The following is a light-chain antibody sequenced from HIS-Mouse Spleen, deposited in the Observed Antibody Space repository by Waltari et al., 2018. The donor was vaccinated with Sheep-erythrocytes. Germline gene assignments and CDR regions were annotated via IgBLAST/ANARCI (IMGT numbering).Light chain of an antibody. J-gene: IGKJ3*01. CDR3: QQSYSTPQFT. CDR2: AAS. Sequence: DIQMTQSPSSLSASVGDRVTITCRASQSISSYLNWYQQKPGKAPKLLIYAASSLQSGVPSRFSGIESGTDFTLTISSLQPEDFATYYCQQSYSTPQFTFGPGTKVDIK. V-gene: IGKV1-39*01. CDR1: QSISSY.